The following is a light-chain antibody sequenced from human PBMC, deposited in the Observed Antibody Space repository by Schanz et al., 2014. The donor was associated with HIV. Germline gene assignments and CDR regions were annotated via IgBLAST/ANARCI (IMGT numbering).Light chain of an antibody. V-gene: IGKV3-15*01. Sequence: EIVMTQSPATLSVSPGERATLSCRASQSVTTDLAWFQQKPGQAPRLLIYAASTRAADIPARFSGSGSGTDFTLTISSLEPEDFAVYYCQQYGVSPFTFGPGTTVDIK. CDR1: QSVTTD. CDR2: AAS. J-gene: IGKJ3*01. CDR3: QQYGVSPFT.